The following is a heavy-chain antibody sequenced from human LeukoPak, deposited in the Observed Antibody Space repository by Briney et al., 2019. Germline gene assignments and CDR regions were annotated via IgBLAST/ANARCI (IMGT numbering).Heavy chain of an antibody. Sequence: GGSLRLSCAASGFTFNTYWMHWVRQAPGKGLVWVSRIDSDGSSTSYADSVKGRFTISRDDAKNTLYLQMNSLRAEDTVVYYCTRDYDILWGQGTLVTVSS. CDR3: TRDYDIL. CDR1: GFTFNTYW. CDR2: IDSDGSST. J-gene: IGHJ4*02. D-gene: IGHD3-9*01. V-gene: IGHV3-74*01.